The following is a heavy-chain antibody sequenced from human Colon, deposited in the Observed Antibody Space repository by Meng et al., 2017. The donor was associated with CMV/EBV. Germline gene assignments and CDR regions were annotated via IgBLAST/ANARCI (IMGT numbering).Heavy chain of an antibody. Sequence: CVASGCSFTTYAMSWVRQAPGRGLEWVSSISRDGDDTYYAESVKGRFIVSRDNSKNTLYLQVNGLRAEDTAVYYCATLKWLNYFFEYWGQGTLVTVSS. D-gene: IGHD5-24*01. CDR3: ATLKWLNYFFEY. V-gene: IGHV3-23*01. CDR1: GCSFTTYA. CDR2: ISRDGDDT. J-gene: IGHJ4*02.